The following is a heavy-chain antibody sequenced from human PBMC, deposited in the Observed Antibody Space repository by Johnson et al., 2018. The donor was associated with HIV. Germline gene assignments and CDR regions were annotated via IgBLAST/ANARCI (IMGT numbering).Heavy chain of an antibody. D-gene: IGHD1-14*01. CDR3: AKESDHFDAVAFDI. CDR2: ISYDGSNK. Sequence: QVQLVESGGGVVQPGRSLRLSCAASGFTFSSYAMHWVRQAPGKGLEWVAVISYDGSNKYYADSVKGRFTISRDNSKNTLYLQMNSLRAEDTAVYYCAKESDHFDAVAFDIWGQGTMVTVSS. J-gene: IGHJ3*02. CDR1: GFTFSSYA. V-gene: IGHV3-30*04.